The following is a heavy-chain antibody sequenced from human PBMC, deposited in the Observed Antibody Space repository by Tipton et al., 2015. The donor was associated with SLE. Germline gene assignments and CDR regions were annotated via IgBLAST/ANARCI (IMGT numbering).Heavy chain of an antibody. CDR2: IWYDGSTK. CDR1: GFNFSTYG. J-gene: IGHJ6*03. CDR3: ARGMITGTNYYYMDV. Sequence: SLRLSCVGSGFNFSTYGMHWVRQAPGKGLEWVAVIWYDGSTKYYADSVKGRFTISRDNSKNTLHLQMNTLRAEDTAVYFCARGMITGTNYYYMDVWGRGTTVTVSS. D-gene: IGHD1-7*01. V-gene: IGHV3-33*01.